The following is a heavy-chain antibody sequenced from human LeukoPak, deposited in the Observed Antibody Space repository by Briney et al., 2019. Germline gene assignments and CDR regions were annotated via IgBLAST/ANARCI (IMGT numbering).Heavy chain of an antibody. V-gene: IGHV5-51*01. CDR2: IYPGDSDT. D-gene: IGHD6-13*01. J-gene: IGHJ4*02. CDR1: GYIFTNYW. CDR3: VRRGAHIAAAGTDY. Sequence: GESLKISCKGSGYIFTNYWIGWVRHLPGKGLELMGIIYPGDSDTRYSPYFQGQVTISADKSINTAYLQWSSLKASDTAMYYCVRRGAHIAAAGTDYWGQGTLVTVSS.